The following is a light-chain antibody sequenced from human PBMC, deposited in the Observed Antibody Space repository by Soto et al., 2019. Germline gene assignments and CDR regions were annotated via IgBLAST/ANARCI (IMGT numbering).Light chain of an antibody. Sequence: QSALTQPASVSGSPRQSITISCTGASSDVGSYTYVSWYQQHPGKAPKLMIYEVNNRPSGVSNRFSGSKSGNTASLTISRLQAEDEADYYCSSYTSSSTLYVFGTGTKLTVL. CDR3: SSYTSSSTLYV. V-gene: IGLV2-14*01. J-gene: IGLJ1*01. CDR2: EVN. CDR1: SSDVGSYTY.